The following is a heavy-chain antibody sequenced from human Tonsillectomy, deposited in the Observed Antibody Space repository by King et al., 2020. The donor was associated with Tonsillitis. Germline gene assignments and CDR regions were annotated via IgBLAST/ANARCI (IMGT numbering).Heavy chain of an antibody. CDR1: GFTFSNYA. CDR3: ARDLSPYCSGGSCYSFDY. V-gene: IGHV3-30-3*01. CDR2: ISYDGSNK. J-gene: IGHJ4*02. D-gene: IGHD2-15*01. Sequence: QLVQSGGGVVQPGRSLRLSCAASGFTFSNYAMHWVRQAPGKGLEWVAVISYDGSNKYYADSVKGRFTISRDNYKNTLYLQMNSLRAEDTAVYYCARDLSPYCSGGSCYSFDYWGQGTLVTVSS.